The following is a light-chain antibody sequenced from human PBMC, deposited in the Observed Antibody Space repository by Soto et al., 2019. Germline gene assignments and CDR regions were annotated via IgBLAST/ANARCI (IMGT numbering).Light chain of an antibody. J-gene: IGKJ1*01. CDR2: KAS. CDR1: QSISSW. CDR3: QKYITYPWA. V-gene: IGKV1-5*03. Sequence: DIQMTQSPPTLSASVGDRVTITCRASQSISSWLAWYQLKPGKAPKLLIYKASSLESGVPSRFCGSGFGTEFALTVATLQPNDYVTNYCQKYITYPWAFRQGTNMQIK.